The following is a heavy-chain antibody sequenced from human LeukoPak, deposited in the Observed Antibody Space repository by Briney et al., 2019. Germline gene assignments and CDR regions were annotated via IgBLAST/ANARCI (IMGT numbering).Heavy chain of an antibody. CDR1: GGSFSGYY. Sequence: KPSESLSLTCAVYGGSFSGYYWSWIRQPPGNGLEWIGEINHSGSTNYNPSLKSRVTISVDTSKNQFSLKLSSVTAADTAVYYCARGSRSSWYGGGYYFDYWGQGTLVTVSS. CDR2: INHSGST. V-gene: IGHV4-34*01. D-gene: IGHD6-13*01. CDR3: ARGSRSSWYGGGYYFDY. J-gene: IGHJ4*02.